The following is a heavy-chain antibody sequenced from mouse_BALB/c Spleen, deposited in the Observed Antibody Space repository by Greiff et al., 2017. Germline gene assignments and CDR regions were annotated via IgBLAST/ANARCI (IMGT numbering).Heavy chain of an antibody. Sequence: QVQLKESGAELVRPGSSVKISCKASGYAFSSYWMNWVKQRPGQGLEWIGQIYPGDGDTNYNGKFKGKATLTADKSSSTAYMQLSSLTSEDTAVYYCNAWGVPAYWGQGTLVTVSA. CDR3: NAWGVPAY. D-gene: IGHD2-14*01. CDR2: IYPGDGDT. J-gene: IGHJ3*01. CDR1: GYAFSSYW. V-gene: IGHV1-80*01.